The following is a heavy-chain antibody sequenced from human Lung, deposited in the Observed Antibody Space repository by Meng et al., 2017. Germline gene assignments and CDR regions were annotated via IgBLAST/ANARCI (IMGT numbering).Heavy chain of an antibody. Sequence: GAWGCLCQAGGCLSLSCAADGFTFNTYAMYWVRQGTGKGLEWVSLMSFNGAQIYCSDSVRGRFTISRDNSKNTLYLQMNSLRAEDTAVYYCAGDKPPNDVWGRGTLVTVSS. CDR1: GFTFNTYA. CDR3: AGDKPPNDV. CDR2: MSFNGAQI. J-gene: IGHJ2*01. V-gene: IGHV3-30*17.